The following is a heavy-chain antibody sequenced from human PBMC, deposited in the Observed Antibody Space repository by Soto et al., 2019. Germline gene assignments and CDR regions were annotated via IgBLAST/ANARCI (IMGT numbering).Heavy chain of an antibody. CDR3: AKTDSSGWYRDGAFDI. CDR1: GFTFSSYG. V-gene: IGHV3-30*18. Sequence: QVQLVESGGGVVQPGRSLRLSCAASGFTFSSYGMHWVRQAPGKGLEWVAVISYDGSNKYYADSVKGRFTISRDNSKNPLYLQMNSLRAEDTAVYYCAKTDSSGWYRDGAFDIWGQGTMVTVSS. D-gene: IGHD6-19*01. J-gene: IGHJ3*02. CDR2: ISYDGSNK.